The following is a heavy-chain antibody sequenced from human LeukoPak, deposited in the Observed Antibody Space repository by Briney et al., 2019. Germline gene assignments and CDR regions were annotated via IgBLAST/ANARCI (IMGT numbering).Heavy chain of an antibody. CDR2: IYYSGST. CDR3: ARATVVTEGFDY. Sequence: SETLSLTCTVSGGSISSGGYYWSWIRQHPGKGLEWIGYIYYSGSTYYNPSLKSRVTISVDTSKNQFSLKLSSVTAADTAVYYCARATVVTEGFDYWGQGTLVTVSP. CDR1: GGSISSGGYY. J-gene: IGHJ4*02. V-gene: IGHV4-31*03. D-gene: IGHD4-23*01.